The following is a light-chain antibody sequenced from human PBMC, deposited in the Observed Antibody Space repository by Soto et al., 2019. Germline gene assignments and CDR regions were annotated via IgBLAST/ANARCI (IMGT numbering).Light chain of an antibody. Sequence: SVLTQPASVSGSPGHSITISCTGTGSDIGSYKYVSWYQQHPGKAPKLIIFEVNNRPSGVSDRFSGSKSGNTASLIISGLQAEDEADYYCASYTSISSLGVFGTGTKVTVL. V-gene: IGLV2-14*03. CDR2: EVN. CDR1: GSDIGSYKY. CDR3: ASYTSISSLGV. J-gene: IGLJ1*01.